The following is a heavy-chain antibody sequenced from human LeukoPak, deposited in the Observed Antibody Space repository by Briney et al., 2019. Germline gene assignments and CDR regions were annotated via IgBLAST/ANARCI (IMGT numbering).Heavy chain of an antibody. CDR1: GFTFSSHS. D-gene: IGHD3-22*01. Sequence: GSLRLSCAASGFTFSSHSMNWVRQAPGKGLEWVSSISSSSTYIYYADSVKGRFTISRDNAKNSLYLQMNSLRAEDTAVYYCASLLYYPDSSGSDPFDYWGQGTLVTVSS. CDR2: ISSSSTYI. J-gene: IGHJ4*02. CDR3: ASLLYYPDSSGSDPFDY. V-gene: IGHV3-21*01.